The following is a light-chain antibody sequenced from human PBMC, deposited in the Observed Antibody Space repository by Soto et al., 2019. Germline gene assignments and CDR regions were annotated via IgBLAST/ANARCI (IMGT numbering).Light chain of an antibody. J-gene: IGLJ2*01. CDR3: CSYAGGYVFEVI. CDR2: EVN. CDR1: GSDVGDSSH. Sequence: QSALTQPRSVSGSPGQSVTISCTATGSDVGDSSHVSWYQLHPGKAPKLMIYEVNNRPSGVPDRFSGSKSGSTASLTISGLQAEDEADYYCCSYAGGYVFEVIFGGGTKLTVL. V-gene: IGLV2-11*01.